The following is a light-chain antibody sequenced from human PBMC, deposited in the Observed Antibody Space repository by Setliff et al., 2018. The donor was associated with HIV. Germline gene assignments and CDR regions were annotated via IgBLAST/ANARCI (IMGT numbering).Light chain of an antibody. CDR2: EVS. CDR1: SSDVGGYNY. J-gene: IGLJ1*01. Sequence: QSVLTQPASVSGSPGQSITISCTGTSSDVGGYNYVSWYQQHPGKAPKLMISEVSNRPSGVSNRFSGSKSGNPASLTISGLQAEDEADYYCSSYTSNSPYVFGTGTKVTVL. V-gene: IGLV2-14*01. CDR3: SSYTSNSPYV.